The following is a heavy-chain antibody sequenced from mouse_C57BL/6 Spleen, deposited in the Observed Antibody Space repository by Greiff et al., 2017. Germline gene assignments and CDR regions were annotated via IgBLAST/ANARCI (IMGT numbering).Heavy chain of an antibody. J-gene: IGHJ1*03. V-gene: IGHV1-62-2*01. D-gene: IGHD3-3*01. CDR3: ARHEEGGRYFDV. CDR1: GYTFTEYT. Sequence: QVQLQQSGAELVKPGASVKLYCKASGYTFTEYTIHWVKQRSGQGLEWIGWFYPGSGSIKYNEKFKEQATLTADKSSSTVDMELSELTSEDCAVYFCARHEEGGRYFDVWGTGTTVTVSS. CDR2: FYPGSGSI.